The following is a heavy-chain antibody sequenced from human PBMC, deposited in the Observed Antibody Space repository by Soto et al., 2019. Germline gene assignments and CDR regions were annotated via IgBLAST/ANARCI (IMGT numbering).Heavy chain of an antibody. CDR1: GFTFDDYA. J-gene: IGHJ4*02. CDR2: ISWNSGSI. V-gene: IGHV3-9*01. D-gene: IGHD6-25*01. CDR3: ARDRGYTVPRGASTDY. Sequence: EVQLVESGGGLVQPGRSLRLSCAASGFTFDDYAMHWVRQAPGKGLEWVSGISWNSGSIGYADSVKGRFTISRDNAKNSLYLQMNSLRAEDTALYYCARDRGYTVPRGASTDYWGRGTLVTVSS.